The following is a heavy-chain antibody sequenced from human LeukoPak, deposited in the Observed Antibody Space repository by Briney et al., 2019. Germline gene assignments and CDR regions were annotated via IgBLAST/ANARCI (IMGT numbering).Heavy chain of an antibody. CDR3: ARGYPSSSPRMDV. J-gene: IGHJ6*02. CDR2: IYPGDPDT. V-gene: IGHV5-51*01. D-gene: IGHD6-6*01. Sequence: GESLKISCKGSGYSFTSYWIGWVRQMPGKGLEWMGIIYPGDPDTRYSPSFQGQVTISADKSISTAYLQWSSLKASDTAMYYCARGYPSSSPRMDVWGQGTTVTVSS. CDR1: GYSFTSYW.